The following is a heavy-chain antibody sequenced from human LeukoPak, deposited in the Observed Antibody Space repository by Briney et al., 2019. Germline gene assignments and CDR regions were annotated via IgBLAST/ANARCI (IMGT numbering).Heavy chain of an antibody. Sequence: GGSLRLSCAASGFSFSSYAMGRVRQTPGKGLEWVSATSGSGDYTYYADSVKGRFTISRDNSKNTLYLQMNSLRAEDTAVYYCAKDRTYSDGVYGYWGQGTLVTVSS. CDR1: GFSFSSYA. CDR3: AKDRTYSDGVYGY. V-gene: IGHV3-23*01. J-gene: IGHJ4*02. CDR2: TSGSGDYT. D-gene: IGHD2-8*01.